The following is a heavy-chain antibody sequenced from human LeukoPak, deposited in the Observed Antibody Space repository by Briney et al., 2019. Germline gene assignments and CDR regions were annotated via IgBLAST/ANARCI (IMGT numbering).Heavy chain of an antibody. CDR3: ARDIGGTAMVKDY. CDR1: GFTFNSYS. Sequence: PGGSLRLSCAASGFTFNSYSMNWVRQAPGKGLEWVSSISSSSSYIYYADSVKGRFTISRDNAKNSLYLQMNSLRAEDTAVYYCARDIGGTAMVKDYWGQGTLVTVFS. J-gene: IGHJ4*02. V-gene: IGHV3-21*01. CDR2: ISSSSSYI. D-gene: IGHD5-18*01.